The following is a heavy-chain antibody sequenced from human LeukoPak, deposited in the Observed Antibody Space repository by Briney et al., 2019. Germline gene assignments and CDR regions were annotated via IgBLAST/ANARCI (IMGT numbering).Heavy chain of an antibody. CDR2: ISSSSSTI. J-gene: IGHJ4*02. V-gene: IGHV3-48*01. Sequence: GGSLRLSCAASGFTFSSYSMNWVRQAPGKGLEWVSYISSSSSTIYYADSVKGRFTISRDNAKNSLYLQMNSLRAEDTAVYYCARDEASSSWPFDYWGQGTLVTVSS. CDR3: ARDEASSSWPFDY. CDR1: GFTFSSYS. D-gene: IGHD6-13*01.